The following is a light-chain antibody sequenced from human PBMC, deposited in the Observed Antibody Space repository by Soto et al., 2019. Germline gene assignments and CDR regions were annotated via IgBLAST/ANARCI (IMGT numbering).Light chain of an antibody. CDR1: SSDVGGYNY. Sequence: QSALTQPASVSGSPGQSITISCTGTSSDVGGYNYVSWYQQHPGKAPKLMIYDVNTRPSGVSNRFSGSKFGNTASLTISGLHAEDEADYYCSSYTSSISFGGGTKLTVL. CDR3: SSYTSSIS. J-gene: IGLJ2*01. V-gene: IGLV2-14*01. CDR2: DVN.